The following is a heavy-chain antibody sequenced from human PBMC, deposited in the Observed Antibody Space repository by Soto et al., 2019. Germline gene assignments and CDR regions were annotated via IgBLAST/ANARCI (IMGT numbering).Heavy chain of an antibody. CDR3: ARDKGYCSSTSCYAEGNYMDV. D-gene: IGHD2-2*01. Sequence: PSETLSLTCAVSSGSISSSNWGRWVRQPPGKGLEWIGEIYHSGSTNYNPSLKSRVTISVDKSKNQFSLKLSSVTAADTAVYYCARDKGYCSSTSCYAEGNYMDVWGKGTTVTVSS. CDR2: IYHSGST. CDR1: SGSISSSNW. V-gene: IGHV4-4*02. J-gene: IGHJ6*03.